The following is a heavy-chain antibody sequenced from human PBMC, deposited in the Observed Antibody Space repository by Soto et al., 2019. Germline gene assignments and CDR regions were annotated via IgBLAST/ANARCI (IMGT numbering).Heavy chain of an antibody. Sequence: SVKVSCKASGGTFSSYAISWGRQAPVQGLEWMGGIIPIFGTANYAQKFQGRVTITADKSTSTAYMELSSLRSEDTAVYYCARGYSLRNIVVVPAARGYYYYYGMDVWGQGTTVNVSS. D-gene: IGHD2-2*01. CDR1: GGTFSSYA. CDR3: ARGYSLRNIVVVPAARGYYYYYGMDV. J-gene: IGHJ6*02. CDR2: IIPIFGTA. V-gene: IGHV1-69*06.